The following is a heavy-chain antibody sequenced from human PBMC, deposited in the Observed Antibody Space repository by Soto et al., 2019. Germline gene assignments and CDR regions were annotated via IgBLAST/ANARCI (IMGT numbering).Heavy chain of an antibody. J-gene: IGHJ3*01. D-gene: IGHD6-13*01. CDR2: IKSKTDGETT. V-gene: IGHV3-15*01. CDR1: GFTFSNGW. Sequence: EVQLVESGGGLVKPGGSLRLSCAASGFTFSNGWMSWVRQAPGKGLEWVGRIKSKTDGETTDYAAPVKGRFTISRDDSKNTLYLQMTSLKTEDTAVYYCTTAQYSTSWYVGFDVWGQGTMVTVSS. CDR3: TTAQYSTSWYVGFDV.